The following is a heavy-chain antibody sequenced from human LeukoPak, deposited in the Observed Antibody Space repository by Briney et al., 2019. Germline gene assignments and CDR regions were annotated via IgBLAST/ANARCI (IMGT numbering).Heavy chain of an antibody. Sequence: LSETLSLTCTVSGGSISSYYWSWIRQPPGKGLEWIGYIYYSGTTYYNPSLESRVSIFIDTSKNQFSLKLSSVTAADTAVYYCARGSRDGYNTFDYWGQGTLVTVSS. CDR3: ARGSRDGYNTFDY. CDR1: GGSISSYY. D-gene: IGHD5-24*01. CDR2: IYYSGTT. J-gene: IGHJ4*02. V-gene: IGHV4-59*08.